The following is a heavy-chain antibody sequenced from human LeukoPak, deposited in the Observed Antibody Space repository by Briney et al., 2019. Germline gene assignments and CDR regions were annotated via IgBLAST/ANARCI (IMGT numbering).Heavy chain of an antibody. CDR2: IYYSGST. V-gene: IGHV4-31*03. CDR3: ARELYGDYTKD. CDR1: GDSISSGGYY. J-gene: IGHJ4*02. Sequence: SETLSLTCTVSGDSISSGGYYWSWIRQHPGKGLEWIGYIYYSGSTYYNPSLKSRVTISVDTSKNQFSLKLSSVTAADTAVYYCARELYGDYTKDWGQGTLVTVSS. D-gene: IGHD4-17*01.